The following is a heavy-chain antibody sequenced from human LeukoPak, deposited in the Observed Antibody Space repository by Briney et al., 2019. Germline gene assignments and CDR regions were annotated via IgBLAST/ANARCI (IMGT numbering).Heavy chain of an antibody. J-gene: IGHJ6*02. V-gene: IGHV3-7*03. CDR1: GITFSSDW. CDR2: INHNGNVN. CDR3: ARGGGLDV. Sequence: GGSLRLSCAASGITFSSDWMNWARQAPGKGLEWVASINHNGNVNYYVDSVKGRFTISRDNAKNLLYLQMSNLRAEDTAVYFCARGGGLDVWGQGATVTVSS. D-gene: IGHD3-16*01.